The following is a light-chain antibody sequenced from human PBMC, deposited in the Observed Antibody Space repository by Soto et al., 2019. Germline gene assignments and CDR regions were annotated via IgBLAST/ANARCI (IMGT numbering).Light chain of an antibody. CDR2: ELT. CDR3: CSYAGNSEV. V-gene: IGLV2-23*02. Sequence: QSVLTQPASVFGAPGKSITIPCTGTNGGVGGYNLCSWYQQHPGKAPKLMIYELTERPSGVSNRFSGSKSGNTASLTISGLQPDDEADYYCCSYAGNSEVFGTGTKVTV. J-gene: IGLJ1*01. CDR1: NGGVGGYNL.